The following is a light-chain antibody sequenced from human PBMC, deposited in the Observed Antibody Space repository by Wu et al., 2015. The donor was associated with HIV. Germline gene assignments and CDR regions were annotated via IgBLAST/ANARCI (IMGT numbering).Light chain of an antibody. Sequence: EIVLTQSPGTLYLSPGERATLSCRASQSVSSSYLAWYQQKPGQAPRLLIYGVSSRATGIPDRFSGSGSGTDFTLTINRVEPEDFAVYFCQQYGTSPGTFGPGTKVDF. J-gene: IGKJ3*01. CDR1: QSVSSSY. CDR3: QQYGTSPGT. CDR2: GVS. V-gene: IGKV3-20*01.